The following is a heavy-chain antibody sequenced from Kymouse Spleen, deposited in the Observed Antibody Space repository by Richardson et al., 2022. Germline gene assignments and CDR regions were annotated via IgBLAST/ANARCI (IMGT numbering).Heavy chain of an antibody. V-gene: IGHV3-73*02. Sequence: EVQLVESGGGLVQPGGSLKLSCAASGFTFSGSAMHWVRQASGKGLEWVGRIRSKANSYATAYAASVKGRFTISRDDSKNTAYLQMNSLKTEDTAVYYCTSITGTNWFDPWGQGTLVTVSS. CDR2: IRSKANSYAT. CDR1: GFTFSGSA. CDR3: TSITGTNWFDP. D-gene: IGHD1-7*01. J-gene: IGHJ5*02.